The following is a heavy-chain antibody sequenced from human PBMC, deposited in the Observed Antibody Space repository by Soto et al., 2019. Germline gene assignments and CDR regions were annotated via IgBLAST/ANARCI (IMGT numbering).Heavy chain of an antibody. J-gene: IGHJ2*01. CDR3: AKADGCAAGTCYTGTYWFFDL. D-gene: IGHD2-2*02. Sequence: GASVKVSCKASGYTFTGYYLHWVRQAPGQGLEWMGWINPNSGGTNYAQKFQGRVTMTRDTSISTAYMELSRLRSDDTAVYYCAKADGCAAGTCYTGTYWFFDLWGRGTLVTVSS. CDR1: GYTFTGYY. V-gene: IGHV1-2*02. CDR2: INPNSGGT.